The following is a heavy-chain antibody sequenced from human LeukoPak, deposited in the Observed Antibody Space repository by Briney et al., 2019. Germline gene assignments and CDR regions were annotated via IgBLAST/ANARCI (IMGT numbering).Heavy chain of an antibody. V-gene: IGHV3-49*04. CDR1: GFTFGDYA. J-gene: IGHJ4*02. Sequence: GGSLRLSCTASGFTFGDYAMSWVRQAPGKGLEWVGFIRSKAYGGTTEYAASVKGRFTISRDDSKSIAYLQMNSLKTEDTAVYYCAKDSVDSSGYYDPFDYWGQGTLVTVSS. CDR2: IRSKAYGGTT. CDR3: AKDSVDSSGYYDPFDY. D-gene: IGHD3-22*01.